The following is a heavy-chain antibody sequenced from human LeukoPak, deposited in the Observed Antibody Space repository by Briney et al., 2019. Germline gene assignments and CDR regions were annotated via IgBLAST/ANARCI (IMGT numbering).Heavy chain of an antibody. J-gene: IGHJ4*02. CDR3: ASDLFRNYDILTGNYN. CDR1: GYTFTGYY. V-gene: IGHV1-2*02. D-gene: IGHD3-9*01. CDR2: INPNSGGT. Sequence: ASVKVSCKASGYTFTGYYMHWVRQAPGQGLEWMGWINPNSGGTNYAQKFQGRVTMTRDTSISTAYMELSRLRSDDTAVYYCASDLFRNYDILTGNYNWGQGTLVTVSS.